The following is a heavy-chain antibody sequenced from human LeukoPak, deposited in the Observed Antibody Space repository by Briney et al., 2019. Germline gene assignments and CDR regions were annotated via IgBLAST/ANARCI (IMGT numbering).Heavy chain of an antibody. V-gene: IGHV3-53*01. D-gene: IGHD6-19*01. J-gene: IGHJ4*02. Sequence: GRSLRLSCAASGFTVSSNYMSWVRQAPGKGLEWVSVIYSGGSTYYADSVKGRFTISRDNSKNTLYLQMNSLRAEDTAVYYCARDRGSGWYYFDYWGQGTLVTVSS. CDR3: ARDRGSGWYYFDY. CDR2: IYSGGST. CDR1: GFTVSSNY.